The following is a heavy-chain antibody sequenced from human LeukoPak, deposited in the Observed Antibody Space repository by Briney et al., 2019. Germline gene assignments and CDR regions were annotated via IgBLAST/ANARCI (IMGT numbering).Heavy chain of an antibody. Sequence: GGSLRLSCAASGFTFSSYSMNWVRQAPGKGLEWVSYIISSSSTIYYADSVKGRFTISRDNAKNSLYLQMNSLRAEDTAVYYCARVSMVRGFYGMDVWGQGTTVTVSS. D-gene: IGHD3-10*01. J-gene: IGHJ6*02. CDR2: IISSSSTI. CDR3: ARVSMVRGFYGMDV. V-gene: IGHV3-48*04. CDR1: GFTFSSYS.